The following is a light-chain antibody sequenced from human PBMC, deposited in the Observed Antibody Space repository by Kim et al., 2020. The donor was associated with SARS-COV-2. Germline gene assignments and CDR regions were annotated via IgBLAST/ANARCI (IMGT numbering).Light chain of an antibody. Sequence: ASLGDRVTITCRASQSISNYLDWYQQKPGKVPKLLIYAASTLQAGVPSRFSGSGSGTDFTLTISSLQPEDVATYYCQKYNSAPHPFGQGTKVDIK. CDR3: QKYNSAPHP. J-gene: IGKJ1*01. CDR1: QSISNY. V-gene: IGKV1-27*01. CDR2: AAS.